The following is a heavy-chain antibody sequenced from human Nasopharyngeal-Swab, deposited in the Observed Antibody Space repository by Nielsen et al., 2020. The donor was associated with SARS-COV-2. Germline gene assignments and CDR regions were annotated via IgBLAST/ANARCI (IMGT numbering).Heavy chain of an antibody. CDR3: AREGKTTRYGMDV. D-gene: IGHD1-7*01. CDR2: IGTADDT. J-gene: IGHJ6*02. CDR1: GFTFSSYD. Sequence: GESLKISCAASGFTFSSYDMHWVRQATGKGLEWVSAIGTADDTYYPGSVKGRFTISRENAKNSLYLQMNSLRAGDTAVYYCAREGKTTRYGMDVWGQGTTVTVSS. V-gene: IGHV3-13*04.